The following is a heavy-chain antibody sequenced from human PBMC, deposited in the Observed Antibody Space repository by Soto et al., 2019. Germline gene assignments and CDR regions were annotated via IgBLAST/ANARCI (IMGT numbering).Heavy chain of an antibody. D-gene: IGHD3-10*02. Sequence: QVQLAQSGPDMKKPGSSVTVSCQASGEDFTRYTVSWVRQAPGLGLEWLGNIVPMLGTTYYAQKFQGRLVITADRTTASMELSSLSSEDTAVYYCARDGRGYAYVRAMDVWGQGTAVLVSS. CDR3: ARDGRGYAYVRAMDV. CDR2: IVPMLGTT. V-gene: IGHV1-69*08. CDR1: GEDFTRYT. J-gene: IGHJ6*02.